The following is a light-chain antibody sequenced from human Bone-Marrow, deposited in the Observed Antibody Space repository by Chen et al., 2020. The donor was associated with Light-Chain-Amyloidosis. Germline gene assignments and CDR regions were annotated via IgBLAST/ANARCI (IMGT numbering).Light chain of an antibody. CDR1: NIGTTS. J-gene: IGLJ3*02. Sequence: SYVLTQPSSVSVAPGQTATIARGGNNIGTTSVQWYQQTPGQALLLIVYDDSDRPSGIPERLSGSNSGNTANLAISRVEAGDEAEYYCQVWDRSSDRPVFGGGTKLTVL. V-gene: IGLV3-21*02. CDR3: QVWDRSSDRPV. CDR2: DDS.